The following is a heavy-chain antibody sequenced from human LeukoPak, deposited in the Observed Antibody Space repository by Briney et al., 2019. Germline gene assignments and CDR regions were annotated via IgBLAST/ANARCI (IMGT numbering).Heavy chain of an antibody. Sequence: NTSETLSLTCAVYGGSFSGYYWSWIRQPPGKGLEWIGEINHSGSTNYNPSLKSRVTISVDTSKNQFSLKLSSVTAADTAVYYCARGRGGGWYHFPPDYWGQGTLVTVSS. J-gene: IGHJ4*02. V-gene: IGHV4-34*01. CDR1: GGSFSGYY. CDR3: ARGRGGGWYHFPPDY. CDR2: INHSGST. D-gene: IGHD6-19*01.